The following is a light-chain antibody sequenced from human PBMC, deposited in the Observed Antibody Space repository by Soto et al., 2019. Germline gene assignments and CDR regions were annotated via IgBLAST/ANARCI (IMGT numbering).Light chain of an antibody. CDR1: QTVSSY. CDR3: QQYGTSPFT. Sequence: ENVLTQSPGTLSLSPGERATISCRARQTVSSYLTLYQQRPGQAPRLLIYGASKRATGIPDRFSGSGSGTDFTLTISRLEPEDFALYYCQQYGTSPFTFGQGTRLEIK. J-gene: IGKJ5*01. CDR2: GAS. V-gene: IGKV3-20*01.